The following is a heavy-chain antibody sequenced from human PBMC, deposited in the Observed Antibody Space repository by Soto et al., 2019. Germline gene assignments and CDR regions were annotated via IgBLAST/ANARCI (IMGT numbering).Heavy chain of an antibody. Sequence: ASVKVACKASGYSFTGNSMHWVRQAPGQGLEWMGWINPSGGSTSYAQNFQGRVTMTTDTSTSTVYMELSSLRSDDTAVYYCARALSRGIGSCTDYWGQGTLVTVSS. J-gene: IGHJ4*02. CDR2: INPSGGST. CDR3: ARALSRGIGSCTDY. V-gene: IGHV1-46*03. D-gene: IGHD2-15*01. CDR1: GYSFTGNS.